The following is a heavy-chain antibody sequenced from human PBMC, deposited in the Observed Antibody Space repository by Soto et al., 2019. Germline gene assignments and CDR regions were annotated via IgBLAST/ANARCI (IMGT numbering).Heavy chain of an antibody. D-gene: IGHD6-19*01. Sequence: QVRLVESGGGVVQPGRSLRLSCTASGFSFSSYAMYWFRQPPGKGLEWVAVISHDGINKHYADSVKGRVTVSRDNSNHSLDLQLNSLRGEDTAMYYCARDIYSSDYVVKRFGPWGQGTLVTVSS. CDR2: ISHDGINK. J-gene: IGHJ5*02. V-gene: IGHV3-30-3*01. CDR1: GFSFSSYA. CDR3: ARDIYSSDYVVKRFGP.